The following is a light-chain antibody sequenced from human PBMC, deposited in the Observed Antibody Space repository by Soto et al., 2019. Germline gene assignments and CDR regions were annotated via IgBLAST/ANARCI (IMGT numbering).Light chain of an antibody. Sequence: QSVLTQPRSVSGSPGQSVTISCTGTSSDVGAYNYVSWYQQHPGKAPKLMIYDVSERPSGVPDRFSGSKSGNTASLTISGLQAEDEADYYCCSYAVSFMVFGGGTQLTVL. CDR1: SSDVGAYNY. CDR2: DVS. CDR3: CSYAVSFMV. V-gene: IGLV2-11*01. J-gene: IGLJ2*01.